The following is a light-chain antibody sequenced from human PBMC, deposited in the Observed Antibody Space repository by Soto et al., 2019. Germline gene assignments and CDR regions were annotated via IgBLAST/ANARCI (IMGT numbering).Light chain of an antibody. V-gene: IGLV1-40*01. CDR2: GNN. CDR3: QSYDTSLSGGSV. CDR1: SSNIVAGFD. Sequence: QSALTQSPSVSGAPGQRVSISCTGTSSNIVAGFDVHWYQQLPATAPKLLIYGNNNRPSGVPDRFSGSKSGTSASLAITGLQAEDEADYYCQSYDTSLSGGSVFGTGTKLTVL. J-gene: IGLJ1*01.